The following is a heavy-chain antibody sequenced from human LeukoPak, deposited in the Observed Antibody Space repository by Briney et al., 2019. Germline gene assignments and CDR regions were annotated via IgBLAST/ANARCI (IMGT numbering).Heavy chain of an antibody. D-gene: IGHD3-10*01. V-gene: IGHV3-23*01. CDR3: AKYYYGSGSYYNPNWFDP. Sequence: GGSVRLSCAASVFTFSSYSISWVRHAPWKGREWVSAISDSGGSTYYADSVKGRFTISRDNSKNTLYLQMNSLRAEDTAVYYCAKYYYGSGSYYNPNWFDPWGQGTLVTVSS. CDR1: VFTFSSYS. J-gene: IGHJ5*02. CDR2: ISDSGGST.